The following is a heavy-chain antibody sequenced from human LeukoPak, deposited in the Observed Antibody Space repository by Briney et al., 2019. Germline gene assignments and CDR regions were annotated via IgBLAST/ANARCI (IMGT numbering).Heavy chain of an antibody. V-gene: IGHV3-23*01. D-gene: IGHD3-10*01. J-gene: IGHJ4*02. CDR1: GFTFSSYA. CDR3: ANSLTPAELLYDY. Sequence: GGSLRLSCSGSGFTFSSYAMSWVRQAPGKGLEWVSAISGSGGSTYYADSVKGRFTISRDNSKNTLYLQMNSLRAEDTAVYYCANSLTPAELLYDYWGQGTLVTVSS. CDR2: ISGSGGST.